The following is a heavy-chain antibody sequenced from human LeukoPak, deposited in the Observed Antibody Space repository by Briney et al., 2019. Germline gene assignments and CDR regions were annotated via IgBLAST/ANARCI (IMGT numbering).Heavy chain of an antibody. V-gene: IGHV3-73*01. Sequence: GGSLTLSCAASGFAFSRPAMHWLRQAPGKGLEWVGRISSKPNNYATTYSASVEGRFTISRDDSKNMTFLQMNSLQAEDTAVYYCARVVLTMGRGVVTYYYYMDVWGKGTTVIVSS. CDR2: ISSKPNNYAT. J-gene: IGHJ6*03. CDR3: ARVVLTMGRGVVTYYYYMDV. D-gene: IGHD3-10*01. CDR1: GFAFSRPA.